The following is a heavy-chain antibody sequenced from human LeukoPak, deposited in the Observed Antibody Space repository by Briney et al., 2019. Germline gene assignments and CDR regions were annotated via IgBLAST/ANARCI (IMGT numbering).Heavy chain of an antibody. J-gene: IGHJ3*02. CDR2: VNHSGST. CDR3: ATQGFWSGFREYAFDI. Sequence: SETLSLTCAVYGGSFSGYYWSWIRQPPGKGLEWIGEVNHSGSTNYNPSLKSRITISVDTSKNQFSLKLSSVTAADTAVYYCATQGFWSGFREYAFDIWGQGTMVTVSS. V-gene: IGHV4-34*01. D-gene: IGHD3-3*01. CDR1: GGSFSGYY.